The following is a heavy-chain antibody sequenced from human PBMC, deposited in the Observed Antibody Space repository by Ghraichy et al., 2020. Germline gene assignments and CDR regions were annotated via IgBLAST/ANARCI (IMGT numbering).Heavy chain of an antibody. CDR2: ISSSSSTI. V-gene: IGHV3-48*01. CDR3: ARVGEGSGY. D-gene: IGHD3-10*01. J-gene: IGHJ4*02. Sequence: GGSLRLSCAASGFTFSSYSMNWVRQAPGKGLEWVSYISSSSSTIYYADSVKGRFTISRDNAKNSLYLQMNSLRAEDTAVYYCARVGEGSGYWGQGTLVTVSS. CDR1: GFTFSSYS.